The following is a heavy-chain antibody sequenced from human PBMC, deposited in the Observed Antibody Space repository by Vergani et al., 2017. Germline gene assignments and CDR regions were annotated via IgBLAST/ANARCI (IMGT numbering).Heavy chain of an antibody. CDR3: ARDRVVGGSYYVAYFDC. V-gene: IGHV1-69*01. CDR2: IIPIFGTA. J-gene: IGHJ4*02. D-gene: IGHD1-26*01. CDR1: GGTFSSYA. Sequence: QVQLVQSGAEVKKPGSSVKVSCKASGGTFSSYAISWVRQAPGQGLEWMGGIIPIFGTANYAQKFQGRVTITADETTSTAYMELSSLRSEDTAVYYCARDRVVGGSYYVAYFDCWGQGTLVTVSS.